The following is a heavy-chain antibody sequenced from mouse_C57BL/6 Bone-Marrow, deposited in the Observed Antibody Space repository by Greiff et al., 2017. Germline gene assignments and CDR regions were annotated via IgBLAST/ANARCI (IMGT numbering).Heavy chain of an antibody. J-gene: IGHJ4*01. CDR1: GYTFTNYW. V-gene: IGHV1-63*01. CDR3: AREGYDYGSYYAMDY. D-gene: IGHD1-1*01. CDR2: IYPGGGYT. Sequence: QVQLQQSGAELVRPGTSVKMSCKASGYTFTNYWIGWAKQRPGHGLEWIGDIYPGGGYTNYNEKFKGKATLTADKSSSTAYMQFSSLTSEDSAIYYCAREGYDYGSYYAMDYWGQGTSVTVSS.